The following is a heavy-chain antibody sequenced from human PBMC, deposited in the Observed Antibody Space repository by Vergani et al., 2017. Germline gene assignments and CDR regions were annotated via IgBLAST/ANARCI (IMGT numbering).Heavy chain of an antibody. D-gene: IGHD5-18*01. J-gene: IGHJ3*02. CDR3: AKVWLLRSAFDI. CDR1: GFTFSSYG. CDR2: ISYDGSHK. Sequence: QVQLVESGGGVVQPGRSLRLSCAASGFTFSSYGMHWVRQAPGKGLEWVAVISYDGSHKYYADSVKGRFTISRDNSKNTLYLQRNSLRAEDTAVYYCAKVWLLRSAFDIWGQGTMVTVSS. V-gene: IGHV3-30*18.